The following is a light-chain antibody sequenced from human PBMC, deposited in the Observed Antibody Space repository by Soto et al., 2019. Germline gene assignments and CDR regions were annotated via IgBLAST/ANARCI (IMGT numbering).Light chain of an antibody. Sequence: QTVVTQEPSLTVSPGGAVTLTRGSSTGEVTSGHYPYWFQQKPGQAPKTLIYDTSKKHAWNPARFSGSLLGVKAALTLSGAQPEDEAEYYCLLAYSGPRVFGGGTKLTVL. CDR2: DTS. CDR1: TGEVTSGHY. CDR3: LLAYSGPRV. J-gene: IGLJ2*01. V-gene: IGLV7-46*01.